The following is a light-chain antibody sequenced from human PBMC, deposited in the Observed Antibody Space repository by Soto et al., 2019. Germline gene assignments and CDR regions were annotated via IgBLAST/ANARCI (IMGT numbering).Light chain of an antibody. J-gene: IGLJ1*01. Sequence: QSALTQPASASGSPGQSITISCTGSSSDVGGYNFVSWYQHHPGKAPKLILYEVTTRPSGVSSRFSGSKSGNTASLTISGLQADDEANYYCSSYTSSNTPYVFGTGTKVTVL. CDR3: SSYTSSNTPYV. V-gene: IGLV2-14*01. CDR2: EVT. CDR1: SSDVGGYNF.